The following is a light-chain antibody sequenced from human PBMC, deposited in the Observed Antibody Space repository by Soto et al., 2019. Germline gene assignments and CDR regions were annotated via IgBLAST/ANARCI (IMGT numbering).Light chain of an antibody. Sequence: QSALVQPPSASGSPGQSVTISCTGTRRDIGGYDFVSWYQQHPGKAPKLLMSEVSKRPSGVPDRFSGSKSGNTASLTISGLQTDDEADYYCCSFAGGTNLVFGTGTKLTVL. J-gene: IGLJ1*01. CDR3: CSFAGGTNLV. CDR1: RRDIGGYDF. CDR2: EVS. V-gene: IGLV2-8*01.